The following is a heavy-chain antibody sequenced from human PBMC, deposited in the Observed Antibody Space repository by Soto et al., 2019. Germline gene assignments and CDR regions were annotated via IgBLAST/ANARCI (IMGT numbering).Heavy chain of an antibody. J-gene: IGHJ4*02. Sequence: EVQLVESGGGLIQPGGSLRLSCAVSGFTVSNNYMSWVRQAPGKGLEGVSVIYSGGYTAYGDSVKGRFTISRDNSKNTIHLKMNSLRAAHPPGYYCAAQRGGGGYWGQGTLVTVSS. CDR2: IYSGGYT. D-gene: IGHD6-25*01. CDR3: AAQRGGGGY. V-gene: IGHV3-53*01. CDR1: GFTVSNNY.